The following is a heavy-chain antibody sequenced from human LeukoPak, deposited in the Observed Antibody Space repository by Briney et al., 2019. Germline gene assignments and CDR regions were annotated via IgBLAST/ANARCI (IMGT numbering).Heavy chain of an antibody. CDR1: GFTFSSYS. D-gene: IGHD4-23*01. J-gene: IGHJ3*02. CDR3: ARATGGKMEDAFDI. CDR2: ISSSSSYI. Sequence: GGPLRLSCAASGFTFSSYSMNWVRQAPGKGLEWVSSISSSSSYIYYADSVKGRFTISRDNAKNSLYLQMNSLRAEDTAVYHCARATGGKMEDAFDIWGQGTMVTVSS. V-gene: IGHV3-21*01.